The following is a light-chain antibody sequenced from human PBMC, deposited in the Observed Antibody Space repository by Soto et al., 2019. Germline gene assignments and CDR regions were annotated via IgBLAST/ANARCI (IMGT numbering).Light chain of an antibody. CDR2: GAS. J-gene: IGKJ1*01. Sequence: EIVLTQSPGTLSLSRGERATLSCRASQSVSSGALAWYQQKPGQAPRLLIYGASTRATGISDRFSGSGSGTDVTLTISRLEPEDFAVYYCQHCGGSSTFGQGTKVEIK. V-gene: IGKV3-20*01. CDR3: QHCGGSST. CDR1: QSVSSGA.